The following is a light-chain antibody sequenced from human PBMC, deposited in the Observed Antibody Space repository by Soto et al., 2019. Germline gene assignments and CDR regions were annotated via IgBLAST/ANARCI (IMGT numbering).Light chain of an antibody. CDR2: SNN. V-gene: IGLV1-44*01. J-gene: IGLJ3*02. CDR3: VAWDDSLNGWV. Sequence: QSVLTQPPSASETPGQRVTISCSGSSSNIGSNTVNWYRQLPGTAPKLLIYSNNQRPSGVPDRFSGSKSGTSASLAISGLQSEDEADYYCVAWDDSLNGWVFGGGTKLTVL. CDR1: SSNIGSNT.